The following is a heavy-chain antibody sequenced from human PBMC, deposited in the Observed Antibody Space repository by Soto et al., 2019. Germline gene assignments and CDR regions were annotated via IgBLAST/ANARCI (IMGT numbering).Heavy chain of an antibody. CDR1: GFSFSSYG. Sequence: GGSLRLSCAASGFSFSSYGMHWVRQAPGKGLEGVAVISDDGDNKYYADSVKVRFTISRDNSNNTVYLQMNSLRAEDTAVYYCAKGEFHIGPNGMYXWGKGTTFTFSX. CDR2: ISDDGDNK. D-gene: IGHD5-12*01. J-gene: IGHJ6*04. V-gene: IGHV3-30*18. CDR3: AKGEFHIGPNGMYX.